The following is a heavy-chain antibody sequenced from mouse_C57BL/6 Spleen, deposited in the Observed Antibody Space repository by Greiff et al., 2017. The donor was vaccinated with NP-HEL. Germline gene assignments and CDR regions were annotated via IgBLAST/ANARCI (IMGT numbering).Heavy chain of an antibody. J-gene: IGHJ1*03. V-gene: IGHV1-22*01. CDR3: ARDGFITTGAYFDV. Sequence: EVQLQQSGPELVKPGASVKMSCKASGYTFTDYNMHWVKQSHGKSLEWIGYINPNNGGTSYNQKFKGKATLTVNKSSSTAYMELRSLTSEDSAVYYCARDGFITTGAYFDVWGTGTTVTVSS. CDR1: GYTFTDYN. CDR2: INPNNGGT. D-gene: IGHD1-1*01.